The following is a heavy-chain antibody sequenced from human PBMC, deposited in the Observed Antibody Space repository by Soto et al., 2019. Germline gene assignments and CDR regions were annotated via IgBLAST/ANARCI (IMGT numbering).Heavy chain of an antibody. Sequence: QVQIEQTGGEVRKPGASVKVSCKPSGYSFTEYGITWVRQAPGKGPEWMGWISCHNGNTSHAQKFQDRVTMSTETSKNTAYMELRSLRSDDTAVYYCTRGPRYNSGWYRGWFAPWGQGTLVTVSS. CDR1: GYSFTEYG. D-gene: IGHD6-19*01. V-gene: IGHV1-18*01. CDR3: TRGPRYNSGWYRGWFAP. CDR2: ISCHNGNT. J-gene: IGHJ5*02.